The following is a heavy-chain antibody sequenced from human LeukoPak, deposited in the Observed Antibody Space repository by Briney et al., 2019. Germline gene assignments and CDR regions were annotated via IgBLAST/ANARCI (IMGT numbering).Heavy chain of an antibody. Sequence: SETLSLTCTVSGGSISSGGYYWSWIRQHPGKGLEWIGYIYYRGSTYYNPSLKSRVTISVDTSKNQFSLKLSSVTAADTAVYYCARGNWATHPNYYYMDVWGKGTTVTVSS. V-gene: IGHV4-31*03. D-gene: IGHD2-15*01. CDR3: ARGNWATHPNYYYMDV. CDR1: GGSISSGGYY. CDR2: IYYRGST. J-gene: IGHJ6*03.